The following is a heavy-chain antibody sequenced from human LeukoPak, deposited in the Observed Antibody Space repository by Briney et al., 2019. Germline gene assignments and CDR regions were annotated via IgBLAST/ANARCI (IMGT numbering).Heavy chain of an antibody. CDR2: IRAYNGNT. V-gene: IGHV1-18*01. Sequence: ASVKVSCKASGYTFPSYGIIWLRQDPGPGLEWMGWIRAYNGNTTYAQKLQGRVTMTTDTSTSTAYIELRSLRSDDTAVYYCARDRYSSGWYTPNFDDSGQGALVTVSS. D-gene: IGHD6-19*01. J-gene: IGHJ4*02. CDR1: GYTFPSYG. CDR3: ARDRYSSGWYTPNFDD.